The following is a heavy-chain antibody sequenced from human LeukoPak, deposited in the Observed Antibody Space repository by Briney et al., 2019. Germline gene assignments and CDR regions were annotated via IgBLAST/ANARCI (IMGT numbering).Heavy chain of an antibody. J-gene: IGHJ4*02. Sequence: PGGSLRLSCAASGFTFGNYRMNWVRQAPGKGLEWVSSISGSSSDTRYADSVKGRFTISRDNAKNSLFLQMDSLRAEDTALYYCARDGAGLDYWGQGTLVTVSS. CDR1: GFTFGNYR. V-gene: IGHV3-21*01. CDR3: ARDGAGLDY. D-gene: IGHD3-16*01. CDR2: ISGSSSDT.